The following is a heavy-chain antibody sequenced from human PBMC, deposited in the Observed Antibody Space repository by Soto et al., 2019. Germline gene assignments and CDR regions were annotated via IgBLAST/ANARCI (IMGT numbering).Heavy chain of an antibody. D-gene: IGHD2-2*01. CDR3: ARDSVVVPAATHYYYYGMDV. CDR1: GFTFSSYG. Sequence: GGSLRLSCAASGFTFSSYGMHWVRQAPGKGLEWVAVIWYDGSNKYYADSVKGRFTISRDNSKNTLYLQMNSLRAEDTAVYYCARDSVVVPAATHYYYYGMDVWGQGTTVTVSS. CDR2: IWYDGSNK. J-gene: IGHJ6*02. V-gene: IGHV3-33*01.